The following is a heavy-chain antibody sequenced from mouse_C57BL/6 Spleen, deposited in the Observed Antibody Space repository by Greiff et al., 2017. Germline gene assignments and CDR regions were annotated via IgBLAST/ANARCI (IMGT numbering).Heavy chain of an antibody. CDR1: GYSITSGYY. CDR3: AKYDYDEDY. Sequence: EVQLVESGPGLVKPSQSLSLTCSVTGYSITSGYYWNWIRQFPGNKLEWMGYISYDGSNNYNPSLKNRISITRDTSKNQFFLKLNSVTTEDTATYYCAKYDYDEDYWGQGTTLTVSS. D-gene: IGHD2-4*01. V-gene: IGHV3-6*01. J-gene: IGHJ2*01. CDR2: ISYDGSN.